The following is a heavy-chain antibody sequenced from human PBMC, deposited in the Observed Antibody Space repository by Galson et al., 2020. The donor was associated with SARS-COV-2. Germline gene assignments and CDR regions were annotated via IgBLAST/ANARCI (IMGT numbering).Heavy chain of an antibody. D-gene: IGHD1-1*01. CDR3: AHVISSTGYAFDI. J-gene: IGHJ3*02. V-gene: IGHV2-5*01. CDR1: GFSPSTRGVG. Sequence: SGPTLAQPPQTLTLTCTFSGFSPSTRGVGVGWIRQPPVKALEWPALLSWNDDKRYSPSLKSRLTITKDTSKHQVVLTMTNMDPVDTASYYCAHVISSTGYAFDIWGQGTMVTVSS. CDR2: LSWNDDK.